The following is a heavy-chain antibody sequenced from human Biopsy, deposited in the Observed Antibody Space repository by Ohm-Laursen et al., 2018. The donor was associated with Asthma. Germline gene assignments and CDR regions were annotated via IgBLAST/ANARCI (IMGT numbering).Heavy chain of an antibody. CDR3: ARGDSSNWSHYYFDY. CDR2: IWYDGRKK. D-gene: IGHD3-22*01. CDR1: GITFSTYG. V-gene: IGHV3-33*01. J-gene: IGHJ4*02. Sequence: SLRLSCAASGITFSTYGMHWVRQAPGKGLEWVSFIWYDGRKKTYADPVRGRFTISRDYSKNTLYLQMHSLRAEDTAVYYCARGDSSNWSHYYFDYWGQGTLVTVSS.